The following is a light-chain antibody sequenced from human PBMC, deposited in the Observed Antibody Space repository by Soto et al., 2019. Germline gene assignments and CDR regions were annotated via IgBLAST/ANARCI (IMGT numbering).Light chain of an antibody. CDR1: QGISSA. V-gene: IGKV1-13*02. CDR2: DAS. CDR3: QQFNSYLWT. Sequence: AIQLTQSPSPLSASVGDRVTITCRASQGISSALAWYQQKPGKAPKLLIYDASSLESGIPSRFSGSGSGTDFTLTISSLQPEDFATYYCQQFNSYLWTFGQGTKVEIK. J-gene: IGKJ1*01.